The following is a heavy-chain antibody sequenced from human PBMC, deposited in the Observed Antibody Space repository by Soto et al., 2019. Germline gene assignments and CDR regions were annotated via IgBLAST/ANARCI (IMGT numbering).Heavy chain of an antibody. CDR1: GFTFSNYW. CDR2: INSDGSTT. V-gene: IGHV3-74*01. Sequence: VGSLRLSCAASGFTFSNYWMHWVRQAPGKGLVWVSRINSDGSTTSYADSVKGRFTISRDNAKNTLYLQMNSLRAEDTAVYYCASPFGDNYYYYGMDVWGQGTTVTVSS. D-gene: IGHD2-21*02. J-gene: IGHJ6*02. CDR3: ASPFGDNYYYYGMDV.